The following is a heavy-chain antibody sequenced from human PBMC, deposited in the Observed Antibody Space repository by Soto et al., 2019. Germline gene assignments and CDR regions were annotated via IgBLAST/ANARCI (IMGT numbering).Heavy chain of an antibody. J-gene: IGHJ2*01. Sequence: QVQLVQSGAEVKKPGASVKVSCKASGYTFTSYAMHWVRQAPGQRLEWMGWINAGNGNTKYSQKFQGRVTITRDTSASTAYMEQSSLRSEDTAVYYCARRLGHVRLFDLWGRGTLVTVSS. V-gene: IGHV1-3*01. CDR2: INAGNGNT. CDR3: ARRLGHVRLFDL. D-gene: IGHD3-16*01. CDR1: GYTFTSYA.